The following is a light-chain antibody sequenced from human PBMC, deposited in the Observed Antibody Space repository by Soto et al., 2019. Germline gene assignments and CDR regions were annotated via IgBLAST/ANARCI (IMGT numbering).Light chain of an antibody. CDR2: GAS. Sequence: EIVLTQSPGTLSLSPGERATLSCRASQTISRNFLAWYQQRPGQAPRLLFFGASSRATGIPDRFSGSGSGTDFTLTINRLEPEDFPVYYCQHYDTSPYTFGQGTKLEIK. J-gene: IGKJ2*01. V-gene: IGKV3-20*01. CDR1: QTISRNF. CDR3: QHYDTSPYT.